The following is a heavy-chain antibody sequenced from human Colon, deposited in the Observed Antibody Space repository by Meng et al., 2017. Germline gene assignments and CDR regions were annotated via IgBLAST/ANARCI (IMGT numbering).Heavy chain of an antibody. D-gene: IGHD2/OR15-2a*01. CDR2: IFHSGTS. Sequence: QLQESGPGLVKPSGTLSLTCAVSGASISGDNWWSWVRQTPGKGLEWLGEIFHSGTSNYNPSLKSRVTISVDKSKNQFSLRLSSVTAADTAVYYCARRNSNNWFDPWGQGILVTV. CDR3: ARRNSNNWFDP. J-gene: IGHJ5*02. CDR1: GASISGDNW. V-gene: IGHV4-4*02.